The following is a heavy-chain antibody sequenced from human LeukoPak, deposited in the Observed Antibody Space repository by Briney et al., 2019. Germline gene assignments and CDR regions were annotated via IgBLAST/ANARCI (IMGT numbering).Heavy chain of an antibody. CDR1: GFTFTGYA. D-gene: IGHD4-23*01. V-gene: IGHV3-23*01. CDR3: AKDHYGGNHYYFGMDV. J-gene: IGHJ6*02. Sequence: PLGSLRLYCAASGFTFTGYAMNWVRQAPGKGLEWVSAISTTGDNTDYADSVKGRFTISRDNSKNTLYLQMDSLSAEDTAVYYCAKDHYGGNHYYFGMDVWGQGTTVTVSS. CDR2: ISTTGDNT.